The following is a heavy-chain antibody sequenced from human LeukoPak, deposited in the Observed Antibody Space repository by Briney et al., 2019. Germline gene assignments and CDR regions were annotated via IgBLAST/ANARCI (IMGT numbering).Heavy chain of an antibody. CDR1: GYTFTGYY. Sequence: ASVKVSCKASGYTFTGYYMHWVRQAPGQGLEWMGWINPNSGGTNYAQKFQGRVTMTRDTSISTAYMELSRLRSDDTAVYYCARLGYDILTGYYYLQYYYYGMDVWGQGTTVTVSS. CDR2: INPNSGGT. CDR3: ARLGYDILTGYYYLQYYYYGMDV. D-gene: IGHD3-9*01. J-gene: IGHJ6*02. V-gene: IGHV1-2*02.